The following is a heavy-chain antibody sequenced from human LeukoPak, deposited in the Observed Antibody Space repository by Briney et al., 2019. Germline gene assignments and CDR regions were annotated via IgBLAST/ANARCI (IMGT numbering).Heavy chain of an antibody. D-gene: IGHD4-17*01. CDR2: INNSGSTT. Sequence: GGSLRLSCAASGFTFSSYEMNWVRQAPGKGLEWVSFINNSGSTTYYVDSVKGRFTISRDNAKNSLYLQMNSLRAEDTAVYYCVTEGVTTFDAWGQGILVTVSS. V-gene: IGHV3-48*03. CDR3: VTEGVTTFDA. J-gene: IGHJ4*02. CDR1: GFTFSSYE.